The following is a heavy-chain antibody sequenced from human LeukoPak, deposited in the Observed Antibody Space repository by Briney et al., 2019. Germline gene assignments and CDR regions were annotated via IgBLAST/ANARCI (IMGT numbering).Heavy chain of an antibody. V-gene: IGHV4-34*01. Sequence: SETLSLTCAVYGGSFSGYYWSWIRQPPGKGLEWIGEINHSGSTNYNPSLKSRVTISVDTSKNQFSLKLSSVTAADTAVYYCARRKYFGYLGQGTLVTVSS. CDR2: INHSGST. J-gene: IGHJ4*02. CDR1: GGSFSGYY. CDR3: ARRKYFGY.